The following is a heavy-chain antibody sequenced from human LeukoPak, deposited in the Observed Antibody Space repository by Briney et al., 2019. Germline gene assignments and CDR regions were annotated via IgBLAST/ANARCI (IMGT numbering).Heavy chain of an antibody. V-gene: IGHV3-49*04. Sequence: GGSLRLSCAASGFTFSSYAMTWVRQAPGKGLEWVGFIRSKAYGGTTEYAASVKGRFTISRDDSKSIAYLQMNSLKTEDTAVYYCTRLITMIVVVIGWFDPWGQGTLVTVSS. CDR2: IRSKAYGGTT. D-gene: IGHD3-22*01. CDR3: TRLITMIVVVIGWFDP. J-gene: IGHJ5*02. CDR1: GFTFSSYA.